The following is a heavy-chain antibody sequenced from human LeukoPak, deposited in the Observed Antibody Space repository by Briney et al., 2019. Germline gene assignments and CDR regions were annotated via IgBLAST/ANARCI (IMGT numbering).Heavy chain of an antibody. J-gene: IGHJ4*02. CDR1: EFTFSSYA. Sequence: GGSLRLSCAASEFTFSSYAMAWVRQAPGKGLEWVAGISGGAISTHYADSVKGRFTISRDNSKNTLYLQMNNLRAEDTAIYYCAKDIYYGSGNAFYFDYWGQGTLVFVSS. D-gene: IGHD3-10*01. V-gene: IGHV3-23*01. CDR2: ISGGAIST. CDR3: AKDIYYGSGNAFYFDY.